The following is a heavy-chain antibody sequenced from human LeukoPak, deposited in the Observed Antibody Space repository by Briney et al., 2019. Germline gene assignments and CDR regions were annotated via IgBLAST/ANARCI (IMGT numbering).Heavy chain of an antibody. CDR1: GGSISTFH. Sequence: SETLSLTCTASGGSISTFHWSWIRQPAGKGLEWIGRIYSSGSTNYNPSLKSRVTMSVDTSKNQFSLKLYSVTAADTAVYYCARGSVYDYLDYWGQGTLVSVSS. J-gene: IGHJ4*02. V-gene: IGHV4-4*07. CDR3: ARGSVYDYLDY. CDR2: IYSSGST. D-gene: IGHD2-8*01.